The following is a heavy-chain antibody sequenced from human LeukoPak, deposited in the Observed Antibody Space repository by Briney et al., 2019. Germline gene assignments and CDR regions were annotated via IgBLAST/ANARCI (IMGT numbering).Heavy chain of an antibody. V-gene: IGHV3-23*01. Sequence: GGSLRLSCAASGFTFSSYGMRWVRQAPGKGLEWVSAISGSGGTTYYADSVKGRFTISRDNAKNSLYLQMNSLRAEDTALYYCAKDIRPVVAAPLDYWGQGTLVTVSS. D-gene: IGHD2-15*01. J-gene: IGHJ4*02. CDR2: ISGSGGTT. CDR3: AKDIRPVVAAPLDY. CDR1: GFTFSSYG.